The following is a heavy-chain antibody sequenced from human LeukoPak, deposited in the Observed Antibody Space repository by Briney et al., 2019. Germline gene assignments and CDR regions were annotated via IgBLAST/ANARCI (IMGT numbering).Heavy chain of an antibody. Sequence: ASVKVSCKVSGYTLTELSMHWVRQAPGKGLEWMGGFDPEDGETIYAQKFQGRVTMTEDTSTDTAYMELSSLRSEDTAVYYCATDSSVAGTNYFDYWGQGTLVTVSS. CDR1: GYTLTELS. CDR3: ATDSSVAGTNYFDY. CDR2: FDPEDGET. D-gene: IGHD6-19*01. V-gene: IGHV1-24*01. J-gene: IGHJ4*02.